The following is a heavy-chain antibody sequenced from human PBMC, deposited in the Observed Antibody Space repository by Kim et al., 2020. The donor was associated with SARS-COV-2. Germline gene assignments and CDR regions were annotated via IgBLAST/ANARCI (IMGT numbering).Heavy chain of an antibody. V-gene: IGHV3-21*01. CDR1: GFTFSSYS. Sequence: GGSLRLSCAASGFTFSSYSMNWVRQAPGKGLEWVASISRSRRYIYYADSVKGRFTISRDNANNSLYLQMNSLGAENTAEYYCARDAPYYYVSSGSFEYWGQGSLVTVSS. D-gene: IGHD3-22*01. CDR2: ISRSRRYI. J-gene: IGHJ4*02. CDR3: ARDAPYYYVSSGSFEY.